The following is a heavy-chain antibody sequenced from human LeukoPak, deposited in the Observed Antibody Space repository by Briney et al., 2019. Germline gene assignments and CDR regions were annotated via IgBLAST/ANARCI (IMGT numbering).Heavy chain of an antibody. V-gene: IGHV4-59*01. CDR3: ARVYQSAEYYFDY. D-gene: IGHD2-2*01. Sequence: PSETLSLTCTVSGGSIDSYYWSWIQQPPGKGLEWIGYIYYTGSTEYHPSLKSRVTISLDTSKNQFSLKLTSVTAADTAVYYCARVYQSAEYYFDYWGQGNLVSVSS. J-gene: IGHJ4*02. CDR2: IYYTGST. CDR1: GGSIDSYY.